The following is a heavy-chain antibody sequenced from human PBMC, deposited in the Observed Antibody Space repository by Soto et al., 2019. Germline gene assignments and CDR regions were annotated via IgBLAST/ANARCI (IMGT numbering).Heavy chain of an antibody. CDR2: IIPIFGTA. Sequence: QVQLVQSGAEVKKPGSSVKVSCKASGGTFSSYAISWVRQAPGQGLEWMGGIIPIFGTANYAQKFQGRVTISADESTSTVYMGLSRLRSGDTAVYYCARGGAGDDSSGYPYPPSDYGGQGTLVTVSS. CDR1: GGTFSSYA. J-gene: IGHJ4*02. D-gene: IGHD3-22*01. V-gene: IGHV1-69*01. CDR3: ARGGAGDDSSGYPYPPSDY.